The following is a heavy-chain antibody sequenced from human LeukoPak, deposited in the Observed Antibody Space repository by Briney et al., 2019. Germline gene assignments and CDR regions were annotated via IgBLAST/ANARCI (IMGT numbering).Heavy chain of an antibody. CDR1: GYTFTSYG. D-gene: IGHD6-19*01. CDR2: ISAYTGNT. J-gene: IGHJ5*02. V-gene: IGHV1-18*01. CDR3: ARADSSYNWFDP. Sequence: ASVKVSCKASGYTFTSYGISWVRRAPGQGLEWMGWISAYTGNTNYAQKLQGRVTMTTDTSTSTAYMELRSLRSDDTAVYYCARADSSYNWFDPWGQGTLVTVSS.